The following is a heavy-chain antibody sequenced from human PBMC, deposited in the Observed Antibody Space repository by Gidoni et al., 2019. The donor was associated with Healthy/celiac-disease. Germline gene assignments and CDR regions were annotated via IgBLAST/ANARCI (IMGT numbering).Heavy chain of an antibody. Sequence: QVQLQESGPGLVKPSQTLSLTCTVSGGSISSGSYYWSWIRQPAGKGREWIGRIYTSGSTNYNPSLKSRVTISVDTSKNQFSLKLSSVTAADTAVYYCAREGYSGYVPLNWFDPWGQGTLVTVSS. CDR3: AREGYSGYVPLNWFDP. V-gene: IGHV4-61*02. D-gene: IGHD5-12*01. CDR2: IYTSGST. J-gene: IGHJ5*02. CDR1: GGSISSGSYY.